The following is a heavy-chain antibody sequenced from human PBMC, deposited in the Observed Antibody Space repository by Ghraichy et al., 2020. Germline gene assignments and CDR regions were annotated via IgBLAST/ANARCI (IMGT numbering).Heavy chain of an antibody. CDR1: GYTFTGYY. Sequence: ASVKVSCKASGYTFTGYYIHWMRQAPGQGLEWMGRIHPNSGGTEFGHNFQGRVTMTRDTSTSTVYMEVSRLQSDDTAVYYCARDSRIWYFDYWGQGTLVTVSS. D-gene: IGHD6-13*01. CDR3: ARDSRIWYFDY. J-gene: IGHJ4*02. V-gene: IGHV1-2*06. CDR2: IHPNSGGT.